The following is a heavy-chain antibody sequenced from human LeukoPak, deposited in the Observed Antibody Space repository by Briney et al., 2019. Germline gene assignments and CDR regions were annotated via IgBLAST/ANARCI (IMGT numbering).Heavy chain of an antibody. D-gene: IGHD3-10*01. J-gene: IGHJ6*03. CDR2: ISNISDRSSTI. Sequence: GESLRLSCAASGFTFTEYSIIWVRQAPGKGLEWVSFISNISDRSSTIHYADSVKGRFTISRDNAERSVYLQMNSLRADDTAVYYCARVRGPTLKTCYMDVWGTGTTVTVSS. V-gene: IGHV3-48*04. CDR1: GFTFTEYS. CDR3: ARVRGPTLKTCYMDV.